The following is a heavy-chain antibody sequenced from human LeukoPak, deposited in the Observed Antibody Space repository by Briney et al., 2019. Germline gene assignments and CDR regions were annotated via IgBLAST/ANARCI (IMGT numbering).Heavy chain of an antibody. Sequence: SETLSLTCTVSGGSIRSYYWSWIRQPPGKGLECVGYISDSGSTNYNPSLKSPVTISVDTSKNQFSLKLSSVTAAGTAVYYCARAGRIPVTGTIGGFDYWGQGTLVTVSS. CDR2: ISDSGST. D-gene: IGHD6-19*01. V-gene: IGHV4-59*01. CDR1: GGSIRSYY. J-gene: IGHJ4*02. CDR3: ARAGRIPVTGTIGGFDY.